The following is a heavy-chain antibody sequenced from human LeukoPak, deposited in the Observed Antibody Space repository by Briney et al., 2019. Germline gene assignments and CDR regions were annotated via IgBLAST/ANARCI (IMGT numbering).Heavy chain of an antibody. CDR1: GFTFGTFW. D-gene: IGHD3-10*01. Sequence: GGSLRLSCEASGFTFGTFWMSWVRQAPGKGLEWVANIKQGGSEKNYVDSVKGRFTIARDDAKNSLYLQMNSLRAEDTAVYFCAKDLWFGELYSNWFDPWGQETLVTVSS. J-gene: IGHJ5*02. CDR2: IKQGGSEK. CDR3: AKDLWFGELYSNWFDP. V-gene: IGHV3-7*01.